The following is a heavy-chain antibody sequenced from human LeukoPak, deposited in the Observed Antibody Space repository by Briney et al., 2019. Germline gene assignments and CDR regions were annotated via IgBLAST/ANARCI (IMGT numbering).Heavy chain of an antibody. Sequence: ASVKVSCKASGYMFINYGISWVRQAPGQGPEWMGKISVYNGNTNYAQKFQGRVTMTRDTSISTAYMELSRLRSDDTAVYYCARHYGDYVIDAFDIWGQGTMVTVSS. CDR3: ARHYGDYVIDAFDI. CDR2: ISVYNGNT. J-gene: IGHJ3*02. CDR1: GYMFINYG. D-gene: IGHD4-17*01. V-gene: IGHV1-18*01.